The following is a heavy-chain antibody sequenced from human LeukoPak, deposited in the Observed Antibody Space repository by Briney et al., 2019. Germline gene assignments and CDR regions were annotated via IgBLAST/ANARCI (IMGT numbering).Heavy chain of an antibody. D-gene: IGHD3-16*01. CDR1: GYTFTGYY. Sequence: GASVKVSCKASGYTFTGYYMHWVRQAPGQGLEWMGWINPNSGGTNYAQKFQGRVTMTRDTSISTAYMELSRLRSDDTAVYYCARSQWGSNYYDHYMDVWGKGTTVTVSS. CDR2: INPNSGGT. CDR3: ARSQWGSNYYDHYMDV. J-gene: IGHJ6*03. V-gene: IGHV1-2*02.